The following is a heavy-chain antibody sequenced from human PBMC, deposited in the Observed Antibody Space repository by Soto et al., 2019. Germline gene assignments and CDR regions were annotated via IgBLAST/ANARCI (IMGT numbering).Heavy chain of an antibody. V-gene: IGHV4-30-2*01. Sequence: SETLSLTCTVSGGSINSGGYSWSWIRQPPGKGLEWIGYIYNSGSTYYNPSLKSRVTISVDRSENQFSLKLTSVTAADTAVYWCARDPVDGYAFFDSWGQGALVTVSS. J-gene: IGHJ5*02. CDR1: GGSINSGGYS. CDR3: ARDPVDGYAFFDS. CDR2: IYNSGST. D-gene: IGHD5-12*01.